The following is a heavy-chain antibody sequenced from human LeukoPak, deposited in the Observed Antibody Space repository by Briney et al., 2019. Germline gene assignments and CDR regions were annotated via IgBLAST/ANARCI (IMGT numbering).Heavy chain of an antibody. V-gene: IGHV3-21*01. J-gene: IGHJ4*02. D-gene: IGHD6-13*01. CDR1: GFTFSSYS. Sequence: GGSLRLSCAASGFTFSSYSMNWVRQAPGKGPEWVSSISSSSSNIYYEDSVKGRFTISRDNAKNSLYLQMNSLRAEDTAVYYCARDLVGYSSRNSDYWGQGTLVTVSS. CDR3: ARDLVGYSSRNSDY. CDR2: ISSSSSNI.